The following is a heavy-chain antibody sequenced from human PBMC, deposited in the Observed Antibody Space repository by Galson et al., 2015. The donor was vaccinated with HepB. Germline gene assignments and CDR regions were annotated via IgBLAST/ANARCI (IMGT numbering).Heavy chain of an antibody. V-gene: IGHV1-58*01. CDR2: IVVGSGNT. CDR1: GFTFTSSA. CDR3: AADPQITFGGVIAFDY. J-gene: IGHJ4*02. Sequence: SVKVSCTASGFTFTSSAVQWVRQARGKRLEWIGWIVVGSGNTNYAQNFQERFTITRDMSTSTTYMEMSSLRTEDTAVYYCAADPQITFGGVIAFDYWGQGTLVTVSS. D-gene: IGHD3-16*02.